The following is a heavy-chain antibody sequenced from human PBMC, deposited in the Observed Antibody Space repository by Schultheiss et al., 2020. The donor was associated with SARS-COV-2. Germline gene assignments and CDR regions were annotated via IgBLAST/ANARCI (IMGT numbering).Heavy chain of an antibody. J-gene: IGHJ5*02. CDR1: GGSISSYY. D-gene: IGHD4-23*01. CDR2: IYYSGST. V-gene: IGHV4-59*01. Sequence: SETLSLTCTVSGGSISSYYWSWIRQPPGKGLEWIGYIYYSGSTNYNPSLKSRVTISVDTSKNQFSLKLSSVTAADTAVYYCASQRIDYGGIDANWFDPWGQGTLVTVSS. CDR3: ASQRIDYGGIDANWFDP.